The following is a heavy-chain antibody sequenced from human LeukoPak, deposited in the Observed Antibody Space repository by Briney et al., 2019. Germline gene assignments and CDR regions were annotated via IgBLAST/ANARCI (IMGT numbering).Heavy chain of an antibody. J-gene: IGHJ4*02. Sequence: KPSETLSLTCTVSGYSISSGYYWGWIRQPPGKGLEWIGSIYHSGSTYYNPSLKSRVTISVDTSKNQFSLKLSSVTAADTAVYYCARVHSSSWYFDYWGQGTLVTVSS. V-gene: IGHV4-38-2*02. CDR3: ARVHSSSWYFDY. CDR2: IYHSGST. D-gene: IGHD6-13*01. CDR1: GYSISSGYY.